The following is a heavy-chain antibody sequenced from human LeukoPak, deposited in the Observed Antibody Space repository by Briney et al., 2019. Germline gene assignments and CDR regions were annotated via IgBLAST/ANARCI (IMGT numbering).Heavy chain of an antibody. Sequence: SETLSLTCTVSGGSISSYYWSWIRQPPGKGLERIGYIYYSGSTNYNPSLKSRVTISVDTSKNQFSLKLSSVTAADTAVYYCARDAQQQLGYYYYYYMDVWGKGTTVTVSS. CDR2: IYYSGST. CDR3: ARDAQQQLGYYYYYYMDV. D-gene: IGHD6-13*01. CDR1: GGSISSYY. J-gene: IGHJ6*03. V-gene: IGHV4-59*01.